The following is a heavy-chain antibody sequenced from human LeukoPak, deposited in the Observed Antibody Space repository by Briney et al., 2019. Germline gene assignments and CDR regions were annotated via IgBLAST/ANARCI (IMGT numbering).Heavy chain of an antibody. D-gene: IGHD3-22*01. J-gene: IGHJ5*02. CDR3: ARGPRGVTMTFDP. V-gene: IGHV3-30*04. Sequence: GGSLRLSCAASGFIFSSNAMHWVRQAPGKRLEWVAVISYDGSNKYYADSVKGRFTISRDNSKNALYPQMNSLRAEDTAVYYCARGPRGVTMTFDPWGQGTLVTVSS. CDR1: GFIFSSNA. CDR2: ISYDGSNK.